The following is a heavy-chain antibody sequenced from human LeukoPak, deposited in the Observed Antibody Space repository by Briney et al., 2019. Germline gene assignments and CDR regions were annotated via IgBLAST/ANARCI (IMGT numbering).Heavy chain of an antibody. Sequence: ASVKVSCKASGYTFTSYDINWVRQATGQGLEWMGWMNPNSGNTGYAQKFQGRVTITRNTSISTAYMELSRLRSDDTAVYYCAYQPPYDSSGYYYYYYMDVWGKGTTVTVSS. CDR2: MNPNSGNT. V-gene: IGHV1-8*03. CDR1: GYTFTSYD. J-gene: IGHJ6*03. D-gene: IGHD3-22*01. CDR3: AYQPPYDSSGYYYYYYMDV.